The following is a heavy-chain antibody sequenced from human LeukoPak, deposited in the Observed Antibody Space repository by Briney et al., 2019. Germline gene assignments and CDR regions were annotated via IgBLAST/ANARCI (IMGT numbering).Heavy chain of an antibody. CDR1: GYIFTNDD. Sequence: ASVKVSCKASGYIFTNDDISWVRQAPGQGLEWMGWISAYNGNTKYAQKFQGRVSVTTDTSTSTAYMELRSLRSDDTAVYYCARSVAGTSYFDYWGQGTLVIASS. V-gene: IGHV1-18*01. CDR3: ARSVAGTSYFDY. CDR2: ISAYNGNT. J-gene: IGHJ4*02. D-gene: IGHD6-19*01.